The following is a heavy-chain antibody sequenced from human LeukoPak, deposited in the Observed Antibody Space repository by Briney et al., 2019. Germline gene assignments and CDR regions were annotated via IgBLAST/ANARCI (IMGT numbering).Heavy chain of an antibody. CDR1: GYTFTGYG. Sequence: ASVKVSCKASGYTFTGYGISWVRQAPGQGLEWMGWMNPNSGNTGYAQKFQGRVTMTRNTSISTAYMELSSLRSEDTAVYYCARGYYDSNHLDYWGQGTLVTVSS. J-gene: IGHJ4*02. CDR2: MNPNSGNT. V-gene: IGHV1-8*02. D-gene: IGHD3-22*01. CDR3: ARGYYDSNHLDY.